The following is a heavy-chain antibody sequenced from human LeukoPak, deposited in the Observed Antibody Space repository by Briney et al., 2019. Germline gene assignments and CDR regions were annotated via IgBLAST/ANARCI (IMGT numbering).Heavy chain of an antibody. CDR3: ARRHHNWDY. D-gene: IGHD5-24*01. V-gene: IGHV4-59*08. J-gene: IGHJ4*02. CDR1: GGSISSYY. Sequence: SETLSLTCTVSGGSISSYYWSWIRQPPGKGLEWIGYIYYSGGTNYNPSLRSRVTISLDTSKNQFSLKLSSVTAADTAVYYCARRHHNWDYWGQGALVTVSS. CDR2: IYYSGGT.